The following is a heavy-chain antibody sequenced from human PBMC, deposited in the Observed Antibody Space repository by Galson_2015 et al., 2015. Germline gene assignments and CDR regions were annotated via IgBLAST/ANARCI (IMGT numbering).Heavy chain of an antibody. CDR2: IKQDGSEK. V-gene: IGHV3-7*04. CDR3: ARGIAALGAWSYYYYMDV. Sequence: SLRLSCAASGFTFSSYWMSWVRQAPGKGLEWVANIKQDGSEKYYVDSVKGRFTISRDNAKNSLYLQMNSLRAEDTAVYYCARGIAALGAWSYYYYMDVWGKGTTVTVSS. J-gene: IGHJ6*03. D-gene: IGHD6-13*01. CDR1: GFTFSSYW.